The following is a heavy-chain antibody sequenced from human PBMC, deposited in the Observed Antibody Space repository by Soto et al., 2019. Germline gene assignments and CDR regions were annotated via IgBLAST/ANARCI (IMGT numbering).Heavy chain of an antibody. J-gene: IGHJ3*02. CDR2: INPYNGNT. D-gene: IGHD3-22*01. Sequence: QVQLVQSGAEVQKPGASVKVSCKASGYTFTKYGFSWVRQAPGQGLKWMGWINPYNGNTKDAQKFQGRVTMTTDTSTSTAYMEVRRLTSADTAVYYCASDPLHPHDSSGYHYHFDIWGQGTLVTVSS. CDR3: ASDPLHPHDSSGYHYHFDI. CDR1: GYTFTKYG. V-gene: IGHV1-18*04.